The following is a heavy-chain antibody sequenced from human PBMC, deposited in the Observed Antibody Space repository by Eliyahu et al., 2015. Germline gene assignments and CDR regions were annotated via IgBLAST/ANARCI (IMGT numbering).Heavy chain of an antibody. D-gene: IGHD1-26*01. J-gene: IGHJ4*02. CDR3: AKDPYSRGDY. V-gene: IGHV3-7*01. Sequence: EVQLVESGGGLVQPGGSLRLSCAASGFTFSSCWMSWVRQAPGKGLEWLANIKEDGNEKNYVDSVKGRFTISRDNAKNSLYLQMNSLRAEDTAVYYCAKDPYSRGDYWGQGTLVTVSS. CDR2: IKEDGNEK. CDR1: GFTFSSCW.